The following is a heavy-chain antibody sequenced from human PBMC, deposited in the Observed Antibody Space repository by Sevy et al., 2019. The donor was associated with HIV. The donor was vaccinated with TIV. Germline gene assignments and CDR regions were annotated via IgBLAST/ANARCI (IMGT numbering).Heavy chain of an antibody. Sequence: SETLSLTCNVSGDSISSYFSSWFRQPPGKGLEWIGYIYYSGSSEYNPSLRSRVTISIDTSKKYLSMKLTSVTAADTAVYYCARDSAVVPRALVYWGQGTLVTVSS. V-gene: IGHV4-59*01. J-gene: IGHJ4*02. CDR1: GDSISSYF. D-gene: IGHD2-15*01. CDR3: ARDSAVVPRALVY. CDR2: IYYSGSS.